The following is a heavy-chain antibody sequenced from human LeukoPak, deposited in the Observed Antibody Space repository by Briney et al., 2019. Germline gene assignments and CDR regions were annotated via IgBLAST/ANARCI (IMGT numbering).Heavy chain of an antibody. D-gene: IGHD4/OR15-4a*01. Sequence: GGSLRLSCAASGFTFNSYTINWVRQAPGKGLEWISSISGSSSHIYYADSVKGRFTISRDNAKDSLYLQMNSLRAEDTALYYCVRIPNSANFPNWFDPWGQGTLVTVSS. CDR1: GFTFNSYT. J-gene: IGHJ5*02. V-gene: IGHV3-21*01. CDR2: ISGSSSHI. CDR3: VRIPNSANFPNWFDP.